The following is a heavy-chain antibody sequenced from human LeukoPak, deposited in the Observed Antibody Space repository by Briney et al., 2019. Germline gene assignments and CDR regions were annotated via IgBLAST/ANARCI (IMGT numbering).Heavy chain of an antibody. D-gene: IGHD3-16*01. CDR3: ARVRGIMITFGGAAAFDP. CDR1: GGTFSRYT. Sequence: GSSVKVSCTASGGTFSRYTISWVRQAPGQGREWMGGIIPILGIANYAQKLQGRVTITADKSTSTAYMELSSLRSEDTAVYYCARVRGIMITFGGAAAFDPWGQGNLVIV. V-gene: IGHV1-69*02. CDR2: IIPILGIA. J-gene: IGHJ5*02.